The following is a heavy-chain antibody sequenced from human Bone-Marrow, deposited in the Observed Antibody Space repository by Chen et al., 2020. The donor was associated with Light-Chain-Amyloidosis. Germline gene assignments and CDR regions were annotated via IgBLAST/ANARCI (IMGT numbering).Heavy chain of an antibody. CDR3: ARVVPPNYGANFNS. CDR1: GGSIMSSSNF. Sequence: QLQLQESGPRLVKSSGTLSLTCTVSGGSIMSSSNFWGWLRQAPGKGLEWIGSIYYSGNTYMNSSLKNRVAMSVDTSNNQFSLRLNSVTAADTAVYFSARVVPPNYGANFNSWGQGTLVIVSS. CDR2: IYYSGNT. J-gene: IGHJ4*02. D-gene: IGHD4-17*01. V-gene: IGHV4-39*07.